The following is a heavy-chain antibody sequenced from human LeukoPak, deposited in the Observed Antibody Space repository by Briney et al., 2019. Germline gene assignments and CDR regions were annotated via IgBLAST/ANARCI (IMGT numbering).Heavy chain of an antibody. J-gene: IGHJ6*03. CDR2: IYYSGST. CDR3: PRPGFDSHYIDV. D-gene: IGHD2-15*01. V-gene: IGHV4-39*01. CDR1: GGSISSSSYY. Sequence: KSSETLSLTCTVSGGSISSSSYYWGWLRQPPGKGLEWVGSIYYSGSTYYNPSLKSPVTISVDTSKNQFSLKLSSVTAADTAVYYCPRPGFDSHYIDVWGKGTTVTVSS.